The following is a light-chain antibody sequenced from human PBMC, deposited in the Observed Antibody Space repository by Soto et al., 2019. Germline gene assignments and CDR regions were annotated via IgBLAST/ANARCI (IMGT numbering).Light chain of an antibody. J-gene: IGKJ5*01. V-gene: IGKV3-20*01. CDR1: RTVSSNY. CDR2: GAS. Sequence: ALTQSPGTLSSSPGERATLSCRASRTVSSNYLAWYQQKPGRAPRLLIYGASSRATGIPDRFSGSGSGTEFILTINRLESEDFAVYYCQQYVTSPVTSVLGTRREI. CDR3: QQYVTSPVT.